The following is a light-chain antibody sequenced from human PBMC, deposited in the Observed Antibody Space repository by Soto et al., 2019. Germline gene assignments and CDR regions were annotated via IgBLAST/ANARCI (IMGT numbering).Light chain of an antibody. CDR3: CSYAGSYSWI. CDR1: SSDVGGYNR. V-gene: IGLV2-11*01. CDR2: DVT. J-gene: IGLJ2*01. Sequence: QSALTQPPSVSGSPGQSVTISCTGTSSDVGGYNRVSWYQQPPGTAPKLIIYDVTKRPSGVPDRFSGSKSGNTASLTISGLQAEDEADYYCCSYAGSYSWIFGGGTKLTV.